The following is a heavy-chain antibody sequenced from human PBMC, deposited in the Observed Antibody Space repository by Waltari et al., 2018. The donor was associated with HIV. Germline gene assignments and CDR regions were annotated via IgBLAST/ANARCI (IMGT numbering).Heavy chain of an antibody. Sequence: VQLEESGPGLVKPSETLSLTCTVSGGSISSYYWSWIRLPAGKGLEWIGRIYTSGSTNYNPSLTSRVTLSVDTSMNQFSLKLSSVTAADTAVYYCARGLRLGELSLYKYAFDIWGQGTMVTVSS. V-gene: IGHV4-4*07. CDR2: IYTSGST. CDR1: GGSISSYY. CDR3: ARGLRLGELSLYKYAFDI. J-gene: IGHJ3*02. D-gene: IGHD3-16*02.